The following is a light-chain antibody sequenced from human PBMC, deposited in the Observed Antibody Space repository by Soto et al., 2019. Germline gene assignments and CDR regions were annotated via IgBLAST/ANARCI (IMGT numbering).Light chain of an antibody. Sequence: EVVLKMSPATLSVSKRERATLSCTASQDVSSNLAWYQQKPGQAPSLLIYGASTRATGTPARFSGSGSGTEFTLTISSLQSEDYAVYFCQQYIRWPLTFGGGTKVDIK. V-gene: IGKV3-15*01. CDR2: GAS. CDR1: QDVSSN. CDR3: QQYIRWPLT. J-gene: IGKJ4*01.